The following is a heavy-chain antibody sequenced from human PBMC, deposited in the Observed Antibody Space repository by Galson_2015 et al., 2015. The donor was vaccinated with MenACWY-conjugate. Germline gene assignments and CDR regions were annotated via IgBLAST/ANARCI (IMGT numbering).Heavy chain of an antibody. CDR1: GFTFSSYW. V-gene: IGHV3-7*03. J-gene: IGHJ4*02. D-gene: IGHD4-17*01. Sequence: SLRLSCAASGFTFSSYWMSWVRQAPGKGLEWVASLKQDGSEKYYVDSVKGRFTISRDNAKNSLYLQMNSLRAEDTAVYYCARVSQGIYGWGFFDYWGQGTLVTVSS. CDR3: ARVSQGIYGWGFFDY. CDR2: LKQDGSEK.